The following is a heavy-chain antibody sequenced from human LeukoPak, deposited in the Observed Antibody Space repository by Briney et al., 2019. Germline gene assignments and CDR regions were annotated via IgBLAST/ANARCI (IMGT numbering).Heavy chain of an antibody. V-gene: IGHV1-2*02. CDR1: GYTFTGYY. CDR3: ARDKEYSSSSYHYYYYMDV. J-gene: IGHJ6*03. Sequence: ASVKVSCKASGYTFTGYYMHWVRQATGQGLEWMGWMNPNSGNTGYAQKFQGRVTMTRDTSISTAYMELSRLRSDDTAVYYCARDKEYSSSSYHYYYYMDVWGKGTTVTVSS. CDR2: MNPNSGNT. D-gene: IGHD6-6*01.